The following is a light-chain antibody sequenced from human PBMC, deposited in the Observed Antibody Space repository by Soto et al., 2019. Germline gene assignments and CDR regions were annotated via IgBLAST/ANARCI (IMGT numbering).Light chain of an antibody. J-gene: IGKJ3*01. CDR1: LSVSSD. CDR2: RAF. CDR3: QQYNNNSPFS. V-gene: IGKV3-15*01. Sequence: EIVMTQSPATLSLSPGERATLSCRASLSVSSDLAWYRQKPGQAPRLLIYRAFTRATGIPARFSGSGFGTDFTLTISSLQPDDFATYYCQQYNNNSPFSFGPGTKVDIK.